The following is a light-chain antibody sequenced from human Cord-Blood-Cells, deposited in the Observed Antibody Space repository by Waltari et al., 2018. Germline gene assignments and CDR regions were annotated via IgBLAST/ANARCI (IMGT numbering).Light chain of an antibody. CDR2: RNN. Sequence: QSVLTQPPSASGTPGQRVTISCSGSSSNIGSNTVNWYQQLPGTAPKLLIDRNNLRPAGVPDRFSGSKSGTSASLAISGLQAEDEADYYCAAWDDSLNGWVFGGGTKLTVL. J-gene: IGLJ3*02. V-gene: IGLV1-44*01. CDR3: AAWDDSLNGWV. CDR1: SSNIGSNT.